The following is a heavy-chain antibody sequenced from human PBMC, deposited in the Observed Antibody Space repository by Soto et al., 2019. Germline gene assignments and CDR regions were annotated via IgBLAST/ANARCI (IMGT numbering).Heavy chain of an antibody. D-gene: IGHD6-13*01. CDR3: ASTYSTSWYWFDP. CDR1: GFSLRNAGLR. Sequence: QVTVKESGPVLVKPTESLTLTCTVSGFSLRNAGLRVSWIRQPPGKALEWLAHIFSNDGKSYSTSLKSRLTISKDTSKSQVVLTMTNMDPVDTATYYCASTYSTSWYWFDPWGQGTLVTVSS. CDR2: IFSNDGK. J-gene: IGHJ5*02. V-gene: IGHV2-26*04.